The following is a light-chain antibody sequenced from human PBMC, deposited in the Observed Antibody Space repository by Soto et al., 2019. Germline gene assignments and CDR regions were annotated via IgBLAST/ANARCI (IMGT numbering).Light chain of an antibody. CDR1: QTISTW. CDR2: DAS. V-gene: IGKV1-5*01. J-gene: IGKJ2*01. CDR3: QQYISRMYT. Sequence: DIQMTQSPSTLSASVGDRVTITCRASQTISTWLAWYQQKPGKAPNLLISDASSLESGVPSRFSGSGSGTEFTLTITSLQPDDFVTYYCQQYISRMYTFGQGTKLEIK.